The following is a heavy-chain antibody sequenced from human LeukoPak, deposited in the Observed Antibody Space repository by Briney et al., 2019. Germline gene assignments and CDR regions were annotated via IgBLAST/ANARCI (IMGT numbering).Heavy chain of an antibody. V-gene: IGHV3-64*01. CDR2: ISTSGGST. Sequence: GESLRLSCAASGFTFSRHAMHWVRQPPGKGLQFVSAISTSGGSTSYANSVRGRFTISRDNSKNTLHLQMGSLRAEDMAVYYCARDDGGYGSGSHYYFYSMDVWGQGTTVTVSS. D-gene: IGHD3-10*01. CDR3: ARDDGGYGSGSHYYFYSMDV. J-gene: IGHJ6*02. CDR1: GFTFSRHA.